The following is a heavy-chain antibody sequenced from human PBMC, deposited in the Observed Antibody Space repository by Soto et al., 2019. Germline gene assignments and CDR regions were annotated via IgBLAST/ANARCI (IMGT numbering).Heavy chain of an antibody. CDR1: GGSISSGGYY. J-gene: IGHJ3*02. CDR3: ARGYWDIVVVVAGPDRTFDI. CDR2: IYYSGST. Sequence: PSETLSLTCTVSGGSISSGGYYWSWIRQHPGKGLEWIGYIYYSGSTYYNPSLKSRVTISVDTSKNQFSLKLSSVTAADTAVYYCARGYWDIVVVVAGPDRTFDIWGQGTMVTVSS. V-gene: IGHV4-31*03. D-gene: IGHD2-15*01.